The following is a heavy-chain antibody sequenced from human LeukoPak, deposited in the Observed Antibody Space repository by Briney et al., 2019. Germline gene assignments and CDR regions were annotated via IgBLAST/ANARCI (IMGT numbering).Heavy chain of an antibody. V-gene: IGHV3-30*18. Sequence: PGRSLRLSCAASGFTFSSYGMHWVRQAPGKGLEWVAVISYDGSNKYYADSVKGRFTISRDNSKNTLYLQMNSLRAEDTAVYYCAKDDRYCSSTSCFLFDYWGQGTLVTVSS. CDR1: GFTFSSYG. J-gene: IGHJ4*02. D-gene: IGHD2-2*01. CDR2: ISYDGSNK. CDR3: AKDDRYCSSTSCFLFDY.